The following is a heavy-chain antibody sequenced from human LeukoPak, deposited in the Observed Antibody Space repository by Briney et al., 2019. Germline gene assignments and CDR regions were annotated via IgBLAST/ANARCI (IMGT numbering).Heavy chain of an antibody. D-gene: IGHD3-3*01. CDR1: GFTFSSYA. CDR3: AKGSTPPDYDFWSGPNDAFDI. V-gene: IGHV3-23*01. Sequence: GGSLRLSCAASGFTFSSYAMSWVRQAPGKGLEGVSAISGNGGSTYYADSVKGRLTISRDNSKNTLYLQMNSLRAEDTAVYYRAKGSTPPDYDFWSGPNDAFDIWGQGTMVTVSS. J-gene: IGHJ3*02. CDR2: ISGNGGST.